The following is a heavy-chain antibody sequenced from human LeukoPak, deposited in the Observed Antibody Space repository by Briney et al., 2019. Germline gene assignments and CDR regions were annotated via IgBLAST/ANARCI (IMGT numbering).Heavy chain of an antibody. CDR3: AMYDILTGYPYRVFDY. D-gene: IGHD3-9*01. J-gene: IGHJ4*02. Sequence: GASVKVSCKVSGYTLTELSMHWVRQAPGKGLEWMGGFDPEGGETIYAQKFQGRVTMTEDTSTDTAYMELSSLRSEDKAVYYCAMYDILTGYPYRVFDYWGQGTLVTVSS. V-gene: IGHV1-24*01. CDR2: FDPEGGET. CDR1: GYTLTELS.